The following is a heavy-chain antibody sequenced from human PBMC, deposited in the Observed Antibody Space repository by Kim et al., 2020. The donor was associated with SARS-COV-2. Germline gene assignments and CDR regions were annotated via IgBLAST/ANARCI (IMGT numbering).Heavy chain of an antibody. CDR1: GFTFSSYW. D-gene: IGHD6-13*01. V-gene: IGHV3-7*01. CDR3: ARGVEVIAAAEIFDY. J-gene: IGHJ4*02. Sequence: GGSLRLSCAASGFTFSSYWMSWVRQAPGKGLEWVANIKQDGSEKYYVDSVKGRFTISRDNAKNSLYLQMNSLRAEDTAVYYCARGVEVIAAAEIFDYWGQGTLVTVSS. CDR2: IKQDGSEK.